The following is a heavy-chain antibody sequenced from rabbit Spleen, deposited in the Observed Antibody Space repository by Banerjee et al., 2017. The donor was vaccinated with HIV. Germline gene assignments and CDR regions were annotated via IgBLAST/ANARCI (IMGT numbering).Heavy chain of an antibody. CDR3: ARDLENYAGSNCLDL. J-gene: IGHJ6*01. CDR2: IYTTTGST. CDR1: GIDFSNYFY. D-gene: IGHD4-2*01. V-gene: IGHV1S43*01. Sequence: QQQLEESGGGLVKPGGTLTLTCKASGIDFSNYFYMCWVRQAPGKGLELIACIYTTTGSTCNASWVNGRFTISRGTRLNTVDLKMTSLTAADTATYFCARDLENYAGSNCLDLWGPGTLVTVS.